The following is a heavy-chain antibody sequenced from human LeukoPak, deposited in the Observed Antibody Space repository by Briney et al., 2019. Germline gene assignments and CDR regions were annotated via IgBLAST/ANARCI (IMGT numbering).Heavy chain of an antibody. Sequence: ASVKVSCKASGYTFTGYYMHWVRQAPGQGLEWMGWINPNSGGTNYAQKFQGRVTMTRDTSISTAYMELSRLGSDDTAVYYCARGSLKSRSRSSEVYYWGQGTLVTVSS. CDR3: ARGSLKSRSRSSEVYY. CDR2: INPNSGGT. V-gene: IGHV1-2*02. CDR1: GYTFTGYY. D-gene: IGHD6-6*01. J-gene: IGHJ4*02.